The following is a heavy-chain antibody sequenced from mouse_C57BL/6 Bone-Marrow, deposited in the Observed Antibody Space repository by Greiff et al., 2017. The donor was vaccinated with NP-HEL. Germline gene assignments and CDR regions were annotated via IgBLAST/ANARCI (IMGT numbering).Heavy chain of an antibody. J-gene: IGHJ4*01. CDR1: GYTFTSYW. CDR2: IDPSDSYT. D-gene: IGHD1-1*01. CDR3: ARRQCYYGSSYVYAMDY. V-gene: IGHV1-59*01. Sequence: QVQLQQPGAELVRPGTSVKLSCKASGYTFTSYWMHWVKQRPGQGLEWIGVIDPSDSYTNYNQKFKGKATLTVDTSSSTAYMQLSSLTSEDSAVYYCARRQCYYGSSYVYAMDYWGQGTSVTVSS.